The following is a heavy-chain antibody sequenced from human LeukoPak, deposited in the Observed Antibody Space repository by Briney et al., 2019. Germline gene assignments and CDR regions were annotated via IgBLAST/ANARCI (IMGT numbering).Heavy chain of an antibody. CDR1: GFTFSSYC. CDR3: SKGHHAASAGTSLDY. Sequence: GGSLRLSCAASGFTFSSYCMYWVRQAPGKGLEWVAFIRNDGGTTYYAGSVKGRFTISRDNSKNTLYLQMISLRADDMALYYFSKGHHAASAGTSLDYWGQGTLVTVS. J-gene: IGHJ4*02. CDR2: IRNDGGTT. V-gene: IGHV3-30*02. D-gene: IGHD6-13*01.